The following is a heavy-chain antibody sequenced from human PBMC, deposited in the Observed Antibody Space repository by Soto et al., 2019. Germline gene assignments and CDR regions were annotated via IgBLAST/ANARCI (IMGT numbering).Heavy chain of an antibody. CDR3: AKDIEVVVTTSNFDY. CDR2: ISYDGSNK. Sequence: GGSLRLSCAASGFTFSSYGMHWVRQAPGKGLEWVAVISYDGSNKYYADSVKGRFTISRDNSKNTLYLQMNSLRAEDTAVYYCAKDIEVVVTTSNFDYWGQGTLVTVSS. D-gene: IGHD3-22*01. J-gene: IGHJ4*02. CDR1: GFTFSSYG. V-gene: IGHV3-30*18.